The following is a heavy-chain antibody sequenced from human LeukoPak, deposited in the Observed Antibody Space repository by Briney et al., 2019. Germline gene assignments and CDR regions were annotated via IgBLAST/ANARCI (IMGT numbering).Heavy chain of an antibody. CDR1: GYTFTGYY. Sequence: ASVKVSCKASGYTFTGYYMHWVGQAPGQGLEWMGWINPNSGGTNYAQKFQGRVTMTRDTSISTAYMELSRLRSDDTAVYYCARDKVPVLLWFGESEYYFDYWGQGTLVTVSS. J-gene: IGHJ4*02. D-gene: IGHD3-10*01. V-gene: IGHV1-2*02. CDR2: INPNSGGT. CDR3: ARDKVPVLLWFGESEYYFDY.